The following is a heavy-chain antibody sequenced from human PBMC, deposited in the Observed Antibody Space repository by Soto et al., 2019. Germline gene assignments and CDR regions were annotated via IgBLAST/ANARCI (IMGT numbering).Heavy chain of an antibody. Sequence: PSETLSLTCAVSGYSISSGYYWGWIRQPPGKGLEWIGSIYHSGSTYYNPSLKSRVTISVDTSKNQFSLKLSSVTAADTAVYYCARRPGGPYCSGGSCYLDYWGQGXLVTVYS. CDR3: ARRPGGPYCSGGSCYLDY. CDR2: IYHSGST. CDR1: GYSISSGYY. J-gene: IGHJ4*02. D-gene: IGHD2-15*01. V-gene: IGHV4-38-2*01.